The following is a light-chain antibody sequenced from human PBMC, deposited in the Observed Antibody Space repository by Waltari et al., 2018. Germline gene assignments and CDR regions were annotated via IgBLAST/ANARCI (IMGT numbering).Light chain of an antibody. CDR3: AAWDESLTVWV. V-gene: IGLV1-44*01. Sequence: QSVLTQPPSASGTPGQRITISCSGSSSNIGINIVNWYQQVPGTAPKLFIYGNSSRPSGVPVRFSGPKSGTSASRGISGLQPEDEADYYCAAWDESLTVWVFGGGTKLTVL. J-gene: IGLJ3*02. CDR1: SSNIGINI. CDR2: GNS.